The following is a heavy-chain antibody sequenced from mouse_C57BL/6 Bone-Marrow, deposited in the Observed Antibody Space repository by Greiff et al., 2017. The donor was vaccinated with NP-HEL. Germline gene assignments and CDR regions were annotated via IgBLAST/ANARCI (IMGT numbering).Heavy chain of an antibody. D-gene: IGHD4-1*01. J-gene: IGHJ1*03. Sequence: DVHLVESEGGLVQPGSSMKLSCTASGFTFSDYYMAWVRQVPEKGLEWVANINYDGSSTYYLDSLKSRFIISRDNAKNILYLQMSSLKSEDTATYYCARDRPLGRYFDVWGTGTTVTVSS. CDR3: ARDRPLGRYFDV. CDR1: GFTFSDYY. V-gene: IGHV5-16*01. CDR2: INYDGSST.